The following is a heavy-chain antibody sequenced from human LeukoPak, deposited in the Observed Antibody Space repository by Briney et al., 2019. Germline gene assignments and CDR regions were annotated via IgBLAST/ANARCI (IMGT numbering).Heavy chain of an antibody. CDR2: IIPIFGTA. CDR3: ASSKVVATGDYYYYYMDV. V-gene: IGHV1-69*05. D-gene: IGHD5-12*01. CDR1: GGTFSSYA. J-gene: IGHJ6*03. Sequence: GASVKVSCKASGGTFSSYAISWVRQAPGQGLEWMGGIIPIFGTANYAQKFQGRVTITTDESTSTAYMELSSLRSEDTAVYYCASSKVVATGDYYYYYMDVWGKGTTVTVSS.